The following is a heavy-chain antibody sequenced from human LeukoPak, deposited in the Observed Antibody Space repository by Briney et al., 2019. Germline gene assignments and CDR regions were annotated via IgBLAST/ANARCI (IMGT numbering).Heavy chain of an antibody. J-gene: IGHJ5*01. D-gene: IGHD6-19*01. Sequence: GGSPRLSCAASGFAFSFYAMSWLRQPPGKGLEWVSTINANSGTTSYAASVRGRFTISRDNSKNTLYLQVNTLRADDTATYYCAKPISGGLAVTADWFHPWGQGTLVVVSS. CDR3: AKPISGGLAVTADWFHP. CDR2: INANSGTT. CDR1: GFAFSFYA. V-gene: IGHV3-23*01.